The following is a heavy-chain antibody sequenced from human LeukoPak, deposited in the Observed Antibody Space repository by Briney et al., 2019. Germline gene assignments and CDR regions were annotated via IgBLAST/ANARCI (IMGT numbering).Heavy chain of an antibody. Sequence: GGSLRLSCAASGFTFSSNSMNWVRQAPGKGLEWVSGISWNSGTIGYTDSVKGRFTISRDNSKNTLYLQMNSLRAEDTAVYYCAELGITMIGGVWGKGTTVTISS. J-gene: IGHJ6*04. D-gene: IGHD3-10*02. CDR1: GFTFSSNS. V-gene: IGHV3-48*01. CDR2: ISWNSGTI. CDR3: AELGITMIGGV.